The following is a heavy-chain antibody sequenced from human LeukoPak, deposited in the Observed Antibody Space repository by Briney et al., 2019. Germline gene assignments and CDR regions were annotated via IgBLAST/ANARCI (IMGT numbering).Heavy chain of an antibody. V-gene: IGHV3-20*04. Sequence: GGSLRLSCAASGFTFDDYGFSWVRQRPGKGLEWVSGINWNGGITGYGDSVKGRFTISRDNAKNSLYLQMNSLRAEDTAVYYCAKFPPHANSGYDRFDYWGQGTLVTVSS. CDR3: AKFPPHANSGYDRFDY. CDR1: GFTFDDYG. CDR2: INWNGGIT. D-gene: IGHD5-12*01. J-gene: IGHJ4*02.